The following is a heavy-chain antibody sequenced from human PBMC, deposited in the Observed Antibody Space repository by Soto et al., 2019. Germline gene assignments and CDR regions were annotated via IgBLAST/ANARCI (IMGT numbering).Heavy chain of an antibody. D-gene: IGHD4-17*01. J-gene: IGHJ4*02. CDR1: GYTFTSYY. CDR2: INPSGGST. Sequence: ASVKVSCKSSGYTFTSYYMHWVRQAPGQGLEWMGIINPSGGSTSYAQKFQGRVTMTRDTSTSTVYMELSSLRSEDTAVYYCARDYYGDYPFDYWGQGTLVTVSS. CDR3: ARDYYGDYPFDY. V-gene: IGHV1-46*01.